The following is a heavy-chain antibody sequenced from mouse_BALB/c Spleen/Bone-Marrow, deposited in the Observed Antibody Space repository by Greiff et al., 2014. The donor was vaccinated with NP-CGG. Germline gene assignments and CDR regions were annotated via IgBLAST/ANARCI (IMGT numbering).Heavy chain of an antibody. J-gene: IGHJ2*01. V-gene: IGHV1-22*01. Sequence: SGPELVKPGSSVKMSCKTSGYSFTDYTIHWVKQSHVKSLEWIGNFNPNNGGTNYNQKFKDKATLTVDKSSRTAYMEFRSLTFEDSAVYYCARAGWYDYWGQGTTLTVSS. CDR3: ARAGWYDY. D-gene: IGHD1-1*02. CDR1: GYSFTDYT. CDR2: FNPNNGGT.